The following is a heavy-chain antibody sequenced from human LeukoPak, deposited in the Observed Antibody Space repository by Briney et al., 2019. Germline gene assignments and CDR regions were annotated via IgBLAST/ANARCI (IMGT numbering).Heavy chain of an antibody. CDR1: GGSFSDYF. D-gene: IGHD2-21*02. J-gene: IGHJ1*01. Sequence: SETLSLTCAVYGGSFSDYFWTWVRQCLGMGLEWIAEIYRGNTNYNPSLKSRATTSVDTSKNQFSLRLSSVTAADTAVYYCARGDADCWECFHHWGQGTLVTVSS. CDR3: ARGDADCWECFHH. CDR2: IYRGNT. V-gene: IGHV4-34*01.